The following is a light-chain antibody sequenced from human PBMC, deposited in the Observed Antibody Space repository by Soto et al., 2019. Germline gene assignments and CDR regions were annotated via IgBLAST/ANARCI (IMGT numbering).Light chain of an antibody. Sequence: QSVLTQPPSVSGAPGQRVTISCIGATSDVHWYQHLPGAAPKLLIYDNKNRPSGVPDRFSGSRSGTSASLAITGLQAEDEADYYCQSFDSRLSPFYVFGTGTRFTAL. CDR3: QSFDSRLSPFYV. V-gene: IGLV1-40*01. J-gene: IGLJ1*01. CDR2: DNK. CDR1: GATSD.